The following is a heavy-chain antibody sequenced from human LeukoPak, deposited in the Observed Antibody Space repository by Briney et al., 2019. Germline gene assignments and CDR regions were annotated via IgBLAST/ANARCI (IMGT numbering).Heavy chain of an antibody. CDR2: VSGSGATM. V-gene: IGHV3-48*01. CDR1: GFTFRTFS. J-gene: IGHJ4*02. Sequence: GGSLRLSCAASGFTFRTFSMNWVRQAPGKGLEWVAYVSGSGATMYYADSVKGRFIISRDNAKSSLFMQMNSLRAEDTAVYYCASDYDFSDGSKRGFDRWGQGTLVTVSS. D-gene: IGHD3-3*01. CDR3: ASDYDFSDGSKRGFDR.